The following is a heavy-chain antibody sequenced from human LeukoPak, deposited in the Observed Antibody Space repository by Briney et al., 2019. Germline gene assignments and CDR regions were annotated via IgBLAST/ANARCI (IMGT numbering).Heavy chain of an antibody. CDR1: GFTFSSYS. V-gene: IGHV3-48*04. Sequence: QPGGSLRLSCAASGFTFSSYSMNWVRQAPGKGLEWVSYISSSSSTIYYADSVKGRFTISRDNAKNSLYLQMNSLRAEDTAVYYCARDLGADVDVWGQGTTVTVSS. CDR3: ARDLGADVDV. D-gene: IGHD3-16*01. J-gene: IGHJ6*02. CDR2: ISSSSSTI.